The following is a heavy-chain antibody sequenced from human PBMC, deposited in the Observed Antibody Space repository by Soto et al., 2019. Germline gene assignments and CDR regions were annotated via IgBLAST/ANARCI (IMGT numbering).Heavy chain of an antibody. Sequence: QVQLVESGGGVVQPGRSLRLSCAASGFTFSSYGMHWVRQAPGKGLEWVAVIWYDGSNKYYADSVKGRFTISRDNSKNRLYLEMNSLSAEGTAVYYCARDGGDITMVRGVIPIYYYYGMDVWGQGTTVTVSS. V-gene: IGHV3-33*01. J-gene: IGHJ6*02. CDR1: GFTFSSYG. CDR2: IWYDGSNK. D-gene: IGHD3-10*01. CDR3: ARDGGDITMVRGVIPIYYYYGMDV.